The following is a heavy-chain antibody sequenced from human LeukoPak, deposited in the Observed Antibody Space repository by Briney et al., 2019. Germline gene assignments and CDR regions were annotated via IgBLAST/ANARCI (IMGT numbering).Heavy chain of an antibody. Sequence: ASVKVSCKASGYSFSNYGISWVRQAPGEGLEWMGWISGYDANTKYAQRFQGRVTMTTDTSTNSGFLEVKSLTSDDTAVYFCAREVDTAMVNAFDIWGQGTMVIVSS. CDR1: GYSFSNYG. D-gene: IGHD5-18*01. CDR3: AREVDTAMVNAFDI. CDR2: ISGYDANT. J-gene: IGHJ3*02. V-gene: IGHV1-18*01.